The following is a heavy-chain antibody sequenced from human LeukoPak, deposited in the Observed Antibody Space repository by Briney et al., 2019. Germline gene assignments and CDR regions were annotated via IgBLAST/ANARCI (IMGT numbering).Heavy chain of an antibody. V-gene: IGHV4-61*02. D-gene: IGHD3-22*01. CDR1: GGSISSGSYY. J-gene: IGHJ5*02. Sequence: PSQTLSLTCTVSGGSISSGSYYWSWIRQPAGKGLEWIGRIYTSGSTNYNPSLKSRVTISVNTSKNQFSLKLSSVTAADTAVYYCARGRRSYYYDSSGLAWGQGTLVTVSS. CDR2: IYTSGST. CDR3: ARGRRSYYYDSSGLA.